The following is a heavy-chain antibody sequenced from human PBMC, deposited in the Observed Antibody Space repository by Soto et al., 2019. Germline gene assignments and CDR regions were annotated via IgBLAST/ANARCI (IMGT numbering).Heavy chain of an antibody. CDR3: ARDPSRMAAAQRGDF. Sequence: QVQLVESGGGVVQPGRSLRLSCAASGFTFSSFGMHWVRQGPGKGLEWVALIYYDGSKKYYADSVKGRFTTSRDNSKSALYLPVNSLSAEDTAVYCCARDPSRMAAAQRGDFWGHGTLVTVSS. J-gene: IGHJ4*01. CDR2: IYYDGSKK. V-gene: IGHV3-33*01. CDR1: GFTFSSFG. D-gene: IGHD6-13*01.